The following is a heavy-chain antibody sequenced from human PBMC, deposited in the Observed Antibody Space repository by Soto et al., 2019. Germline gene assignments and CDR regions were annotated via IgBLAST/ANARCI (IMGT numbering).Heavy chain of an antibody. J-gene: IGHJ5*02. D-gene: IGHD2-15*01. Sequence: RASVKVSCKASGGTFSTYTFSWVRQAPGQGLEWMGRIIPIFGTPYYAQKFQGRVTITADKSTSTVYMELSSLGSDDTAVYFCARGLECRGYCLDKPTWFGPWGQGTLVTVPS. CDR3: ARGLECRGYCLDKPTWFGP. CDR1: GGTFSTYT. CDR2: IIPIFGTP. V-gene: IGHV1-69*06.